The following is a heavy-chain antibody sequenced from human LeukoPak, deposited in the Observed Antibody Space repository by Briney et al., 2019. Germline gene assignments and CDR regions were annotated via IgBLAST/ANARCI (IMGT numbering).Heavy chain of an antibody. Sequence: PSETLSLTCTVSGGSISSYYWSWIRQPAGKGLEWIGRIYTSGSTNYNPSLKSRVTMSVDTSKNQFSLKLGSVIVADTAVYYCARDSGTTGEVKFDPWGQGTLVTVSS. CDR3: ARDSGTTGEVKFDP. CDR1: GGSISSYY. D-gene: IGHD3-10*01. V-gene: IGHV4-4*07. CDR2: IYTSGST. J-gene: IGHJ5*02.